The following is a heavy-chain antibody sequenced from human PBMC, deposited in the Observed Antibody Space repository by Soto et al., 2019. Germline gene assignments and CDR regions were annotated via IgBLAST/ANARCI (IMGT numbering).Heavy chain of an antibody. Sequence: QVQLQESGPGLVKPSQTLSLTCTVSGGSISSGGYYWSWIRQHPGKGLEWIGYIYYSGSTYYNPSLKGRVTIPVDTSKNQFSLKLSSVPAAETAVYYCARDSPVGLSYGMDVWGQGTTVTVPS. CDR2: IYYSGST. CDR3: ARDSPVGLSYGMDV. CDR1: GGSISSGGYY. J-gene: IGHJ6*02. V-gene: IGHV4-31*03. D-gene: IGHD3-16*01.